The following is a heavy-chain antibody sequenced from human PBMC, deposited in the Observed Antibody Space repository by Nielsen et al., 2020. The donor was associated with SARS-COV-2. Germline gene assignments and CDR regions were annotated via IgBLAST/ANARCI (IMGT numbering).Heavy chain of an antibody. J-gene: IGHJ4*02. CDR2: ISHDGGNK. CDR3: AREGTSSFDY. CDR1: GFTFSSYG. D-gene: IGHD2-2*01. Sequence: GESLKISCATSGFTFSSYGMHWVRQAPGKGLEWVAVISHDGGNKYYVDSVKGRFTISRDNSKNTLNLQMNSLRAEDTAVYYCAREGTSSFDYWGQGTLVTVSS. V-gene: IGHV3-30*03.